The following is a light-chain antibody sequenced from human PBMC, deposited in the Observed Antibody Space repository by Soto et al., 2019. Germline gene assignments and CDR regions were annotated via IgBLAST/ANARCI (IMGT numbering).Light chain of an antibody. Sequence: DIVMTQSPDSLAVSLGERATINCKSSQSVLYSSDNKNYLAWYQQKPGQPPKLLISWASTRGSGVPDRFSGSGSGTDFTLTISNLQAEDVAVYYCQEYYSTPLTFGGGTRVEI. V-gene: IGKV4-1*01. CDR3: QEYYSTPLT. CDR2: WAS. J-gene: IGKJ4*01. CDR1: QSVLYSSDNKNY.